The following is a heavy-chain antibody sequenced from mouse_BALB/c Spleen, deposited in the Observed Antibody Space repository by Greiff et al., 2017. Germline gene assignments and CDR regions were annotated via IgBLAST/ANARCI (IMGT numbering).Heavy chain of an antibody. CDR3: ARDRDGNYFAY. V-gene: IGHV1-7*01. CDR2: INPSTGYT. CDR1: GYTFTSYW. J-gene: IGHJ3*01. D-gene: IGHD2-1*01. Sequence: VQLQQSGAELAKPGASVKMSCKASGYTFTSYWMHWVKQRPGQGLEWIGYINPSTGYTEYNQKFKDKATLTADKSSSTAYMQLSSLTSEDSAVYYCARDRDGNYFAYWGQGTLVTVSA.